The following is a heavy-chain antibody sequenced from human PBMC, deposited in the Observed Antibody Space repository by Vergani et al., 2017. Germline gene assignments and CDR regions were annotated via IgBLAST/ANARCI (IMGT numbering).Heavy chain of an antibody. V-gene: IGHV1-46*01. Sequence: QVQLVQSGAEVKKPGASVKVSCKASGYTFTSYYMHWVRPAPGQGLEWMGIINPSGGSTSYAQKFQGRVTMTRDTSPSTVYMELSSLRSEDTAVYYCARGVVCGGDCSGWVDFGPYYYYYMDVWGKGTTVTVSS. CDR3: ARGVVCGGDCSGWVDFGPYYYYYMDV. CDR1: GYTFTSYY. J-gene: IGHJ6*03. CDR2: INPSGGST. D-gene: IGHD2-21*02.